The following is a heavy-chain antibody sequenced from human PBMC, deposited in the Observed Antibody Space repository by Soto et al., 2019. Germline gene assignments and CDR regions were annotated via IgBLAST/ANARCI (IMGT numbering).Heavy chain of an antibody. Sequence: EVQVVESGGGLVKPGGSLRLSCAASGFTFSSSDMNWVRQAPGKGLEWVSSIDTGTRHVYYADSVRGRFPISRDDAKNSLYLQMNSLRVEDTALYYCARRTVTTCHYFDYWGQGTLVTVSS. D-gene: IGHD4-17*01. CDR3: ARRTVTTCHYFDY. V-gene: IGHV3-21*01. CDR2: IDTGTRHV. J-gene: IGHJ4*02. CDR1: GFTFSSSD.